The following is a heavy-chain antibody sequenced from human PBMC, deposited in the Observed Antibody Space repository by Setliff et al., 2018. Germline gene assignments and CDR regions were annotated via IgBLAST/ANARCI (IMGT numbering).Heavy chain of an antibody. D-gene: IGHD6-13*01. CDR1: GYTFTSYG. CDR3: ARVGSSSWLHPDVYYYYGMDV. V-gene: IGHV1-18*01. Sequence: ASVKVSCKASGYTFTSYGISWVRQAPGQGLEWMGWISAYNGNTNYARKLQGRVTMTTDTSTSTAYMELRSLRSDDTAVYYCARVGSSSWLHPDVYYYYGMDVWGQGTTVTVSS. CDR2: ISAYNGNT. J-gene: IGHJ6*02.